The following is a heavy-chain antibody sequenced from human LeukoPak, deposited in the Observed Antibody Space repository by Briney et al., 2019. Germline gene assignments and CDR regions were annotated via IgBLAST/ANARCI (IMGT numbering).Heavy chain of an antibody. CDR2: IRYDGSNK. D-gene: IGHD3-22*01. CDR3: AKDLSYYYDSSIFDY. Sequence: PGGSLRLSCAASGFTFSSYGMHWVRQAPGKGLEWVAFIRYDGSNKYYADSVKGRFTISRDNSKNRLYLQMNSLRAEDTAVYYCAKDLSYYYDSSIFDYWGQGTLVTVSS. V-gene: IGHV3-30*02. CDR1: GFTFSSYG. J-gene: IGHJ4*02.